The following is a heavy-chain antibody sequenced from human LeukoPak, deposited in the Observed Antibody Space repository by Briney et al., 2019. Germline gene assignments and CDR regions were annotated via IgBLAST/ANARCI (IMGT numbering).Heavy chain of an antibody. D-gene: IGHD3-16*02. Sequence: PGGSLRLSCAASGFTFSSYWMSWVRQAPGKGLEWVANIKRDGSETYYVDSVKGRFTISRDNAKNSLSLQMNSLRAEDTAVYYCARDIDRYYADYWGQGTLVTVSS. CDR3: ARDIDRYYADY. CDR1: GFTFSSYW. CDR2: IKRDGSET. V-gene: IGHV3-7*01. J-gene: IGHJ4*02.